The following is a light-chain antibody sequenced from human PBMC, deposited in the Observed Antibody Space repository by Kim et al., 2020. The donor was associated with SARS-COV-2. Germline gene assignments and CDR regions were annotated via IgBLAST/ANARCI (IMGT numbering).Light chain of an antibody. V-gene: IGKV1-5*03. J-gene: IGKJ3*01. CDR1: QSVDGW. Sequence: DIQMTQSPSTLSAFVGDRVTMTCRASQSVDGWLAWYQQKPGKAPRLLIYQASKLASGVSARFSGSGSGTDFTLTVSNLQSDDSAVYYCKQYETYWTFGPGTNVDIK. CDR2: QAS. CDR3: KQYETYWT.